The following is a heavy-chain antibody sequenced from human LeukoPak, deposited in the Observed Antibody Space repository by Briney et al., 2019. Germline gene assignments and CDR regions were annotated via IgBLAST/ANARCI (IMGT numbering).Heavy chain of an antibody. CDR1: GFAFSRYS. CDR2: ISSSGSYI. D-gene: IGHD4-23*01. CDR3: ASPVVTPERDY. V-gene: IGHV3-21*01. J-gene: IGHJ4*02. Sequence: PGGSLRLSCGASGFAFSRYSMNWVRQAPGKGLEWVSSISSSGSYIYYADSVKGRFTISRDNAKNSLYLQMNSLRAEDTAVYYCASPVVTPERDYWGQGTLVTVSS.